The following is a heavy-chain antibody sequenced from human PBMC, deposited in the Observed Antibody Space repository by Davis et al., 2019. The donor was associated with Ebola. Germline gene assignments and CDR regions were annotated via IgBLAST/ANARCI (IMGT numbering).Heavy chain of an antibody. CDR3: AKDSYRYGLRYYFDS. D-gene: IGHD5-18*01. J-gene: IGHJ4*02. CDR1: GFTFADYA. Sequence: GGSLRLSCAASGFTFADYAMHWVRQPPGKGLEWVSVITWDGDSTDYADSVKGRFTISRDNSKNSLFPQMNSLRPEDTALYYCAKDSYRYGLRYYFDSWGQGTLVTVSS. V-gene: IGHV3-43D*03. CDR2: ITWDGDST.